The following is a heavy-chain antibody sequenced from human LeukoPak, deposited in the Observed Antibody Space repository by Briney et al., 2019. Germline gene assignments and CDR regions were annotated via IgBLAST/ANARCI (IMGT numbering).Heavy chain of an antibody. Sequence: GGSLRLSCAASGFTFSTFGMHWVRQAPGKGLEWVAVISYDGSNKYYADSVKGRFTISRDNSKNTLYLQMHSLRTEDTAVYYCSKGPSSTWYYFDYWGQGTLVTVSS. CDR1: GFTFSTFG. CDR3: SKGPSSTWYYFDY. J-gene: IGHJ4*02. V-gene: IGHV3-30*18. CDR2: ISYDGSNK. D-gene: IGHD6-13*01.